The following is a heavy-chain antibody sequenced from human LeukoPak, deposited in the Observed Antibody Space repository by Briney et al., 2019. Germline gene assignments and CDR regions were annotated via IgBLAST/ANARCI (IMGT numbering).Heavy chain of an antibody. D-gene: IGHD2-15*01. CDR3: ARAYVEYCSGGSCYSPYYYYMDV. J-gene: IGHJ6*03. V-gene: IGHV1-69*06. Sequence: ASVKVSCKSSGYTFNSYGITWVRQAPGQGLEWMGGIIPIFGTANYAQKFQGRVTITADKSTSTAYMELSSLRSEDTAVYYCARAYVEYCSGGSCYSPYYYYMDVWGKGTTVTVSS. CDR2: IIPIFGTA. CDR1: GYTFNSYG.